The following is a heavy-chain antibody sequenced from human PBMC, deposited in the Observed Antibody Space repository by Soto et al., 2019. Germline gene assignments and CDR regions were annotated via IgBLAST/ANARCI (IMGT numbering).Heavy chain of an antibody. CDR3: ARHGVVPAAILGY. CDR1: GGSISSSSYY. D-gene: IGHD2-2*01. Sequence: QLQLQESGPGLVKPSETLSLTCTVSGGSISSSSYYWGWIRQPPGKGLEWIGSIYYSGSTYYNPPLKSRVTISVDTSKNQFSLKLGSVTAADTAVYYCARHGVVPAAILGYWGQGTLVTVSS. CDR2: IYYSGST. V-gene: IGHV4-39*01. J-gene: IGHJ4*02.